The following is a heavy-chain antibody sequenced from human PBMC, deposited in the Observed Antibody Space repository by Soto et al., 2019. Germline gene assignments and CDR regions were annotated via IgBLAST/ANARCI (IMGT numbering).Heavy chain of an antibody. J-gene: IGHJ4*02. Sequence: SQTLSLPCAISGDSVSNNGATWNWIRQSPSRGLEWLGRAYYRSRWIYDYAMSVKSRISINPDTSKNQVSLQLNSVTPADTAVYYCARDPPDFLSACDYWGRGTLVTVSS. CDR2: AYYRSRWIY. V-gene: IGHV6-1*01. CDR1: GDSVSNNGAT. CDR3: ARDPPDFLSACDY. D-gene: IGHD6-19*01.